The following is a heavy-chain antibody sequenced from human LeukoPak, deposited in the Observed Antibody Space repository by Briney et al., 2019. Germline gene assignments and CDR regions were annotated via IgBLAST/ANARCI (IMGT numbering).Heavy chain of an antibody. J-gene: IGHJ4*02. Sequence: GGSLRLSCAASGFTFSSYSMNWVRQAPGKGLEWVSYISSSSSTIYYADSVKGRLTISRDNAKNSLYLQMNSLSAEDTAVYYCASEDTAMASRYWGQGTLVTVSS. CDR2: ISSSSSTI. CDR3: ASEDTAMASRY. CDR1: GFTFSSYS. D-gene: IGHD5-18*01. V-gene: IGHV3-48*04.